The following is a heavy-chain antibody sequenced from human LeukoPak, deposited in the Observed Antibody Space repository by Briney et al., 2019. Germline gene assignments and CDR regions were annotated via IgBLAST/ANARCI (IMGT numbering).Heavy chain of an antibody. J-gene: IGHJ4*02. CDR3: ARVFWSATSYYFEY. Sequence: GGSLRLSCAVSEFTFSRDWMSWVRQAPGKGLEWVASIKQDGSEKYYVDSVEGRFTISRDNSKNSLYLQLDSLIAEDTAVYYCARVFWSATSYYFEYWGQGALVTVSS. D-gene: IGHD3-3*01. CDR1: EFTFSRDW. CDR2: IKQDGSEK. V-gene: IGHV3-7*05.